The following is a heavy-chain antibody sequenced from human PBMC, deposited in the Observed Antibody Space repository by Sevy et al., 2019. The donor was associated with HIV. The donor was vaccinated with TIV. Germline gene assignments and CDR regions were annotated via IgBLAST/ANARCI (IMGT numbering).Heavy chain of an antibody. D-gene: IGHD3-22*01. J-gene: IGHJ4*02. V-gene: IGHV1-24*01. CDR3: ASTRDYYESNGYYFDF. CDR2: FDPEDGKT. Sequence: ASVKVSCKVSGSTLTQLSMHWVRQAPGIGLEWMVTFDPEDGKTLYAQKFQGRVTMTEDTSTHTASMELSSLTSEDTAIYYCASTRDYYESNGYYFDFWGQGTLVTVSS. CDR1: GSTLTQLS.